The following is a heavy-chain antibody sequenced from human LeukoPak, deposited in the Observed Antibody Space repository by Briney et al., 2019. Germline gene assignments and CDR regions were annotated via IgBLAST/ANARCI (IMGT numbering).Heavy chain of an antibody. D-gene: IGHD6-13*01. CDR1: GYTFTSYG. CDR3: ARDIGIAAAGA. CDR2: ISAYNGNT. J-gene: IGHJ5*02. V-gene: IGHV1-18*01. Sequence: ASLKVSCKASGYTFTSYGLSWVRQAPGQGLEWMRWISAYNGNTNYAQKVQGRVTMTTNTSTSTAYMELRSLRSDDTAVYYCARDIGIAAAGAWGQGTLVTVSS.